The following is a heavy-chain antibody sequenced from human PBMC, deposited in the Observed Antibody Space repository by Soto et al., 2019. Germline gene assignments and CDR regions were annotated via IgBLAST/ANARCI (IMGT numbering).Heavy chain of an antibody. CDR1: GYTFTSYD. Sequence: ASVKVSCKASGYTFTSYDINWVRQATGQGLEWMGWMNPNSGNTGYAQKFQGRVTMTRNTSISTAYMELGSLRSEDTAVYYCAVGGITIFGVVIIPVFPHYYYYMDVWGKGTTVTVSS. CDR3: AVGGITIFGVVIIPVFPHYYYYMDV. V-gene: IGHV1-8*01. CDR2: MNPNSGNT. J-gene: IGHJ6*03. D-gene: IGHD3-3*01.